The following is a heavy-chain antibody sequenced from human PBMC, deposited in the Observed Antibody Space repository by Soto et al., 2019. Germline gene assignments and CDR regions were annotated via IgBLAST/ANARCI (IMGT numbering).Heavy chain of an antibody. Sequence: DVQLVESGGGSVQPGGSLRLSCAVSGFTFSHYWIHWVRQAPGKGLACVSRLNQDGSDTNYADSVKGRFTVYRDNAKNTLCLQMNNLRVEDTGLYFCVRGTNDWPGMDVWGQGTTVTVS. CDR3: VRGTNDWPGMDV. CDR1: GFTFSHYW. V-gene: IGHV3-74*01. D-gene: IGHD3-9*01. J-gene: IGHJ6*02. CDR2: LNQDGSDT.